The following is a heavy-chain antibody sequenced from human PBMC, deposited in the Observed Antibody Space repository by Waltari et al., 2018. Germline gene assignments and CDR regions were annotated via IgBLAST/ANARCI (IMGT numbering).Heavy chain of an antibody. Sequence: EVQLVESGGGLVKPGGSLRLSCAASGFTFSSYSMTWVRQVPGKGLGWVSSISSSSRYIYYADSVKGRFTISRDNAKNSLYLQMNSLRAEDTAVYYCASSDYWGQGTLVTVSS. CDR2: ISSSSRYI. J-gene: IGHJ4*02. V-gene: IGHV3-21*01. CDR3: ASSDY. CDR1: GFTFSSYS.